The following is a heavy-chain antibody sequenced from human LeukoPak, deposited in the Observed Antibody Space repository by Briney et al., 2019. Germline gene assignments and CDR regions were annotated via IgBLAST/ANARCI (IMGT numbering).Heavy chain of an antibody. Sequence: GGSLRLSCAASGFTFSSYWMHWVRQAPGKGLVWVSRINSDGSSTSYADSVKGRFTISRDNAKNTLYLQMNSLRAEDTAVYYCARDFAYYDILTGFGEHYFDYWGQGTLVTVSS. J-gene: IGHJ4*02. CDR2: INSDGSST. D-gene: IGHD3-9*01. V-gene: IGHV3-74*01. CDR3: ARDFAYYDILTGFGEHYFDY. CDR1: GFTFSSYW.